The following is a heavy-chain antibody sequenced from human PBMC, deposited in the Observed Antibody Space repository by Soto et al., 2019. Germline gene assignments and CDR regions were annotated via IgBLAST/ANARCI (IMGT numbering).Heavy chain of an antibody. D-gene: IGHD4-17*01. CDR3: AKAPYGDSPFDY. CDR2: IDTAGTGT. CDR1: GFTVSTDW. J-gene: IGHJ4*02. V-gene: IGHV3-74*01. Sequence: GGSLRLSCAASGFTVSTDWMHWVRQAPGKGLVWVARIDTAGTGTSYADSVKGRFTISRDNAKNMVYLQMNSLRAEDTAVYYCAKAPYGDSPFDYWGQGTLVTVSS.